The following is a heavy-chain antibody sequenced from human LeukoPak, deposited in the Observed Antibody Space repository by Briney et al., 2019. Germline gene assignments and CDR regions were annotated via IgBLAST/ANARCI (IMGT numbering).Heavy chain of an antibody. J-gene: IGHJ6*03. CDR3: ARGQYNWNYGYYYYYMDV. D-gene: IGHD1-7*01. Sequence: ASVKVSCKASGYTFTSYDINWVRQATGQGLEWMGWMNPNSGNTGYAQKFQGRVTMTRNTSISTAYMELSSLRSEETAVYYGARGQYNWNYGYYYYYMDVWGKGTTVTVSS. CDR1: GYTFTSYD. CDR2: MNPNSGNT. V-gene: IGHV1-8*01.